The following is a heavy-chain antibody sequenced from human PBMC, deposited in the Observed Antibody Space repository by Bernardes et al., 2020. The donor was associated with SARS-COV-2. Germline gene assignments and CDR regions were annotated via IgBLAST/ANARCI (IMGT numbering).Heavy chain of an antibody. CDR1: SGSVNNYY. V-gene: IGHV4-59*08. CDR2: IYYSGTT. D-gene: IGHD5-12*01. J-gene: IGHJ4*02. Sequence: SETLSLTCTVTSGSVNNYYWSWIRQPPGKGLEWIGCIYYSGTTNYNPSLKSRVTISVDTSKNQFSLKLSSVTAADTAVYYCARGSWLQLHYFDYWGQGTLVTVSS. CDR3: ARGSWLQLHYFDY.